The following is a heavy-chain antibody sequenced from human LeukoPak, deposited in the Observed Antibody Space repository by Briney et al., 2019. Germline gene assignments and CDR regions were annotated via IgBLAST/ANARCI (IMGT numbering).Heavy chain of an antibody. D-gene: IGHD6-13*01. CDR1: GGSISSSSYY. J-gene: IGHJ4*02. CDR3: ARGLGYSSSWYPNYYFDY. CDR2: IYYSGST. V-gene: IGHV4-39*07. Sequence: SETLSLTCTVSGGSISSSSYYWGWIRQPPGKGLEWIGSIYYSGSTYYNPSLKSRVTISVDTSKNQFSLKLSSVTAADTAVYYCARGLGYSSSWYPNYYFDYWGQGTLVTVSS.